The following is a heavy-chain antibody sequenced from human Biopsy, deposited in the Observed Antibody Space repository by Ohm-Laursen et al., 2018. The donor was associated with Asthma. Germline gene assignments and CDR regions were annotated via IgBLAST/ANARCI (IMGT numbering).Heavy chain of an antibody. D-gene: IGHD3-9*01. J-gene: IGHJ3*02. Sequence: GSSVKVSCKASGGTFSSYAISWVRQAPGQGLEWMGGIIPIFGIANYAQKFQGRVTITADKSTSTAYMELSSLRSEDTAVYYCARTYYDFLTGQVNDAFAIWGHGTMVTVSS. CDR1: GGTFSSYA. CDR3: ARTYYDFLTGQVNDAFAI. V-gene: IGHV1-69*17. CDR2: IIPIFGIA.